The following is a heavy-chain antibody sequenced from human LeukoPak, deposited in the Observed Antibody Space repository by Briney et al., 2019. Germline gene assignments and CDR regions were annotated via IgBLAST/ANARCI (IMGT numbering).Heavy chain of an antibody. V-gene: IGHV1-18*01. D-gene: IGHD3-3*01. CDR1: GYTFTGYG. Sequence: ASVKVSCKASGYTFTGYGISWVRQAPGQGLEWMGWISAYNGNTNYAQKLQGRVTMTTDTSTSTAYMELRSLRSDDTAVYYCARGLFITIFGVARKYYFDYWGQGTLVTVSS. CDR3: ARGLFITIFGVARKYYFDY. CDR2: ISAYNGNT. J-gene: IGHJ4*02.